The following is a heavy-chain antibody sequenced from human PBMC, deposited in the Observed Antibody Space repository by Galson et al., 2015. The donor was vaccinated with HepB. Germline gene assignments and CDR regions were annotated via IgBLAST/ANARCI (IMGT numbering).Heavy chain of an antibody. V-gene: IGHV3-7*03. CDR1: GFTFSSYW. Sequence: SLRLSCAASGFTFSSYWMSWVRQAPGKGLEWAANIKQDGSEKYYVDSVKGRFTISRDNAKNSLYLQMNSLRAEDTAVYYCARDRGYCSGGSCYDAFDIWGQGTMVTVSS. J-gene: IGHJ3*02. CDR2: IKQDGSEK. D-gene: IGHD2-15*01. CDR3: ARDRGYCSGGSCYDAFDI.